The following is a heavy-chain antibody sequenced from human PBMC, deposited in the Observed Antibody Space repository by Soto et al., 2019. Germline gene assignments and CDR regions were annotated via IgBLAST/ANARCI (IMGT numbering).Heavy chain of an antibody. CDR2: ISSSGSTI. V-gene: IGHV3-48*03. D-gene: IGHD4-17*01. Sequence: GGSLRLSCAASGFTFSSYEMNWVRQAPGKGLEWVSYISSSGSTIYYADSVKGRFTISRDNAKNSLYLQMNSLRAEDTAVYYCARDLRSGRVTTHYWYFDLWGRGTLVTVSS. CDR1: GFTFSSYE. CDR3: ARDLRSGRVTTHYWYFDL. J-gene: IGHJ2*01.